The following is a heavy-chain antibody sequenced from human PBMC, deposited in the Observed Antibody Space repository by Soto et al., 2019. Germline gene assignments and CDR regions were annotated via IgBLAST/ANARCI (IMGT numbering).Heavy chain of an antibody. V-gene: IGHV1-69*01. D-gene: IGHD3-22*01. Sequence: QVQLVQSGAEVKRPGSSLKVSCKASGGPFSGYAISWVRQAPGQGLDWMGGILPYFNTANYAQEFQGRVTITADESTSTAYIELSSLRSEDSAVYYCARATHTYNYDTSGYYYFDLWGPGTLVTVSS. J-gene: IGHJ4*02. CDR2: ILPYFNTA. CDR3: ARATHTYNYDTSGYYYFDL. CDR1: GGPFSGYA.